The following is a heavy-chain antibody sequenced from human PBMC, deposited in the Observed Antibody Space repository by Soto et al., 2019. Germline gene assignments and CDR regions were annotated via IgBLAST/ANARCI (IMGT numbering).Heavy chain of an antibody. CDR1: ADTFSSSA. V-gene: IGHV1-69*13. CDR3: ARDLISNYHYYGMDV. Sequence: ASVKVSCKASADTFSSSAFSWVRQAPGQGLEWMGGIIPFFHAANYAQRFQGRVTITADESTSTVYMELSSLRSGDTALYYCARDLISNYHYYGMDVWGQGTTVTVSS. J-gene: IGHJ6*02. CDR2: IIPFFHAA.